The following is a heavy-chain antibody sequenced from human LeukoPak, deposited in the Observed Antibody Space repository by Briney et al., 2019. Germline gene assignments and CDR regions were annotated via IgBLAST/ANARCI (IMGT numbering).Heavy chain of an antibody. D-gene: IGHD3-9*01. J-gene: IGHJ4*02. CDR2: ISSSSAYI. CDR3: VRVDYDILTGYQNYFKY. Sequence: GGSLRLSCAASGFTFSSYTMNWVRQAPGKGLEWVSSISSSSAYISYADSVKGRFTISRDNAKNSPYLQMNSLRAEDTAVYYCVRVDYDILTGYQNYFKYWGQGTLVTVSS. CDR1: GFTFSSYT. V-gene: IGHV3-21*01.